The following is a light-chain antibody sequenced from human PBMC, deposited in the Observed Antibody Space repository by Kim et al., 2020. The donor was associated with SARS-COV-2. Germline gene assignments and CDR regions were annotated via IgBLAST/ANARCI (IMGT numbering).Light chain of an antibody. Sequence: EIVMTQSPATLSVSPGERATLSCRASQSVSSNLAWYQQKPGQAPRLLIYSASTRATGIPVRFSGSGSGTEFTLTISSLQSEDFAVYYCQQYNNWPPYTFGQGTKLEI. CDR1: QSVSSN. V-gene: IGKV3-15*01. CDR3: QQYNNWPPYT. J-gene: IGKJ2*01. CDR2: SAS.